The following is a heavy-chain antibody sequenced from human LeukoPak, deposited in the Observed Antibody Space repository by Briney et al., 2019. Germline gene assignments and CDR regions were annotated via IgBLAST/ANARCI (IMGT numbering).Heavy chain of an antibody. Sequence: SETLSLTCTVSGGSISSYYWSWIRQPPGKGLEWIGYIYYSGSTNYNPSLKSRVTISVDTSKNQFSLKLTSVTAADTAVYYCARMNYDIFYGMDVWGQGTTVTVSS. CDR1: GGSISSYY. J-gene: IGHJ6*02. CDR3: ARMNYDIFYGMDV. D-gene: IGHD3-9*01. V-gene: IGHV4-59*08. CDR2: IYYSGST.